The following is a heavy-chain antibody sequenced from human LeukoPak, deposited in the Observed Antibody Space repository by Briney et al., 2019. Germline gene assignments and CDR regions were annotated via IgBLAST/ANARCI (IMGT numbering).Heavy chain of an antibody. V-gene: IGHV3-7*03. Sequence: GGSLRLSCAASGFTFSSYWMSWVRQAPGKGLEWVANIKQDGSEKYYVDSVKGRFTISRDNAKNSLYLQMNSLRAEDTAVYYCARDQSDYDILTGYSRYFDYWGQGTLVTVSS. J-gene: IGHJ4*02. CDR3: ARDQSDYDILTGYSRYFDY. CDR1: GFTFSSYW. D-gene: IGHD3-9*01. CDR2: IKQDGSEK.